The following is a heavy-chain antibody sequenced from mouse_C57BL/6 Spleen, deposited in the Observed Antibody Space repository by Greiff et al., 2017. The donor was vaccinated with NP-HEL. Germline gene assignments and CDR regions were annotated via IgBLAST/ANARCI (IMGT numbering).Heavy chain of an antibody. CDR2: ISGGGGNT. CDR1: GFTFSSYT. CDR3: ARNDYYYGSSYGYFDV. V-gene: IGHV5-9*01. J-gene: IGHJ1*03. Sequence: EVKLVESGGGLVKPGGSLKLSCAASGFTFSSYTMSWVRQTPEKRLEWVATISGGGGNTCYPESLKGRSTIARDNAKKTLYLQMSSLRSEDTALYYCARNDYYYGSSYGYFDVWGTGTTVTVSS. D-gene: IGHD1-1*01.